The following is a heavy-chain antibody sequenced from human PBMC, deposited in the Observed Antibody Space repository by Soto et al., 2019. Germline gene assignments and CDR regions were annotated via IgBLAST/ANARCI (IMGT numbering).Heavy chain of an antibody. J-gene: IGHJ6*02. D-gene: IGHD2-8*01. Sequence: ASVKVSCKASGYSLTDYHIHWVRQAPGQGLEWLGRINPKSGGTSTAQKFQGWVTMTTDTSISTASMELTRLTSDDTAIYYCARGDSTDCSNGVCSFFYNHDMDVWGQGTTVTVSS. CDR3: ARGDSTDCSNGVCSFFYNHDMDV. V-gene: IGHV1-2*04. CDR2: INPKSGGT. CDR1: GYSLTDYH.